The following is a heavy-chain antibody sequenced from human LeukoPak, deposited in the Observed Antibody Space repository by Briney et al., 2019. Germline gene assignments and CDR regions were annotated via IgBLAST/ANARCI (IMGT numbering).Heavy chain of an antibody. CDR1: GFTFSSYA. J-gene: IGHJ6*03. CDR3: ARDGVAVTATRYNYYMDL. V-gene: IGHV3-23*01. CDR2: ISGSGGST. Sequence: TGGSLRLSCAASGFTFSSYAMSWVRQAPGKGLEWVSAISGSGGSTYYADSVKGRFTISRDNSKNTLYLQMNSLRPEDTAVYYCARDGVAVTATRYNYYMDLWGKGTTVTVSS. D-gene: IGHD6-19*01.